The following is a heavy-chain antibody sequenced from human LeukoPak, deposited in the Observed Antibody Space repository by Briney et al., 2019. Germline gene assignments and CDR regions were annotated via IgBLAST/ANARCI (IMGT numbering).Heavy chain of an antibody. Sequence: TLSLTCTVSGGSISSGGYYWSWIRQPPGKGLEWIGYIYHSGSTYYNPSLKSRVTISVDRSKNQFSLKLSSVTAADTAVYYCARGNCSSTSCYHDYWGQGTLVTVSS. J-gene: IGHJ4*02. CDR2: IYHSGST. D-gene: IGHD2-2*01. CDR1: GGSISSGGYY. V-gene: IGHV4-30-2*01. CDR3: ARGNCSSTSCYHDY.